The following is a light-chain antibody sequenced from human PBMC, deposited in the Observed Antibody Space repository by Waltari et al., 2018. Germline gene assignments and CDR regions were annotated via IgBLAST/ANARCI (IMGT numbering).Light chain of an antibody. J-gene: IGLJ3*02. Sequence: QLVLTQSPSASASLGASVKLTCTLSSGHSRNIIAWLQQQPGKGPRYLLKVNSDGSHRKGDEIPDRFSGSSSGAERYLTISSLQSEDEADYYCETGGHGTWVFGGGTKLTVL. CDR1: SGHSRNI. V-gene: IGLV4-69*01. CDR2: VNSDGSH. CDR3: ETGGHGTWV.